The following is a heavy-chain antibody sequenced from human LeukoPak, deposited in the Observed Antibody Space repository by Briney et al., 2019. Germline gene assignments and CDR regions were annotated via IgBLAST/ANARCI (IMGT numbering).Heavy chain of an antibody. V-gene: IGHV4-34*01. CDR1: GGSLSGYY. CDR3: ARGLTSLNWFDP. CDR2: INHSGST. J-gene: IGHJ5*02. Sequence: PSETLSLTCAVYGGSLSGYYWSWIRQPPGKGLEWIGEINHSGSTNYNPSLKSRVTISVDTSKNQFSLKLSSVTAADTAVYYCARGLTSLNWFDPWGQGTLVTVSS. D-gene: IGHD4/OR15-4a*01.